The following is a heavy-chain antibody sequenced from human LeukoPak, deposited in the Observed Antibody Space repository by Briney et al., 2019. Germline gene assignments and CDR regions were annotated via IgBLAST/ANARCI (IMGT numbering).Heavy chain of an antibody. J-gene: IGHJ4*02. Sequence: SETLSLTCTVSGGSISSYYWSWIRQPPGKGLERIGYIYYSGSTNYNPSLKSRVTISVDTSKNQFSLKLSSVTAADTAVYYCARHEYVRTALGPFDYWGQGTLVTVSS. CDR2: IYYSGST. CDR3: ARHEYVRTALGPFDY. CDR1: GGSISSYY. D-gene: IGHD3-16*01. V-gene: IGHV4-59*08.